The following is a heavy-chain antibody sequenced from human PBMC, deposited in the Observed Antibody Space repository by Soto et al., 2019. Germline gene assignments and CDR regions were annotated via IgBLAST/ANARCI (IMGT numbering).Heavy chain of an antibody. CDR1: GFTFDDYA. D-gene: IGHD2-15*01. CDR3: VKDSYADFRRVLSTAEYFFDY. Sequence: EVQLVESGGGLVRPGRSLRLSCTASGFTFDDYAMHWVRQAPGRGLEWVSGITWNSGNIAYADSVKGRFTIARDDDNNSLYLQMTSLRPEDTALYYYVKDSYADFRRVLSTAEYFFDYWGHGTLVTVSS. V-gene: IGHV3-9*01. J-gene: IGHJ4*01. CDR2: ITWNSGNI.